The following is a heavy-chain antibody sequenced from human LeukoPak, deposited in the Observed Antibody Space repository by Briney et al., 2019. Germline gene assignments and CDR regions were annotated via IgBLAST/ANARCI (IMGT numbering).Heavy chain of an antibody. J-gene: IGHJ4*02. CDR2: IFYSGRT. CDR3: ARDGVTSSGYWGIDY. D-gene: IGHD3-22*01. Sequence: SETLSLTCTVSGGSISSYYWNWIRQPPGKGLEWIGYIFYSGRTNYNPSLKSRVTISVDTSKNWFSLKLSSVTAADTAVYYCARDGVTSSGYWGIDYWGQGTLVTVSS. V-gene: IGHV4-59*01. CDR1: GGSISSYY.